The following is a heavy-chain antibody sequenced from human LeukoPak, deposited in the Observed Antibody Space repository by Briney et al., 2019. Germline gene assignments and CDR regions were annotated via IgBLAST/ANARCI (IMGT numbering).Heavy chain of an antibody. Sequence: GASVKVSCKASGYTFTGYYMHWVRQAPGQGLEWMGRINPNSGGTNYAQKFQGRVTMTRDTSISTAYMELSRLRSDDTAMYYCARDRANCGGDCYSGWFDPWGQGTLVTVSS. CDR1: GYTFTGYY. CDR2: INPNSGGT. CDR3: ARDRANCGGDCYSGWFDP. V-gene: IGHV1-2*06. D-gene: IGHD2-21*02. J-gene: IGHJ5*02.